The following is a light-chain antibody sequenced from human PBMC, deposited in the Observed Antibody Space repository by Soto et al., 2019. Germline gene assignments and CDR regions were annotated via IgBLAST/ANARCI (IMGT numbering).Light chain of an antibody. CDR3: ASWEDSPKGYV. CDR2: SNN. Sequence: QSVLTQPPSASGTPGQRVTISCSGSSSNIGSNTVNWYQHLPGSAPKLLTYSNNQRPSGVPDRFSGSKSGTSASLAISGLQSEDEGDYYCASWEDSPKGYVLGTGTKVTV. CDR1: SSNIGSNT. J-gene: IGLJ1*01. V-gene: IGLV1-44*01.